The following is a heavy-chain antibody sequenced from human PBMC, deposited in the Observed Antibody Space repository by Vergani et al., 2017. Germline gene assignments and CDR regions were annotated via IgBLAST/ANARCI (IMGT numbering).Heavy chain of an antibody. CDR1: GGSISSSNW. Sequence: QVQLQESGPGLVKPSGTLSLTCAVSGGSISSSNWWSWVRQPPGKGLEWIGEIYHSGSTNYNPSLKSRVTISVDKSKNQFSLKLSSVTDADTAVYYCARISYYYDSSGLYYYYYGMDVWGQGTTVTVS. CDR3: ARISYYYDSSGLYYYYYGMDV. J-gene: IGHJ6*02. V-gene: IGHV4-4*02. D-gene: IGHD3-22*01. CDR2: IYHSGST.